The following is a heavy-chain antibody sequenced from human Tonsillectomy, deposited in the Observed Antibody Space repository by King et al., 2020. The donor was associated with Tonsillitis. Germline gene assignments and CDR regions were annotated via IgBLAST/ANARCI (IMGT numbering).Heavy chain of an antibody. CDR2: IIPIFGTA. D-gene: IGHD2-2*01. V-gene: IGHV1-69*01. CDR1: GGTFSSYA. J-gene: IGHJ6*02. CDR3: ARDQAYCSSTSCYDYYYGMDV. Sequence: QLVQSGAEVKNPGSSVKVSCKASGGTFSSYAISWVRQAPGQGLEWMGGIIPIFGTANYAQKFQGRVTITADESTSTAYMELSSLRSEDTAVYYCARDQAYCSSTSCYDYYYGMDVWGQGTTVTVSS.